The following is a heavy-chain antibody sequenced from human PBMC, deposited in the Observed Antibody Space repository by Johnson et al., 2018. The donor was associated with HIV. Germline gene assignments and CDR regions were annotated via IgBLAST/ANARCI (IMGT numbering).Heavy chain of an antibody. CDR2: ISYDGSEK. J-gene: IGHJ3*02. V-gene: IGHV3-30*04. CDR1: GFTFSSYA. D-gene: IGHD7-27*01. Sequence: QVQLVESGGGVVQPGRSLRLSCAASGFTFSSYAMHWVRQAPGKGLEWVAVISYDGSEKCFADSVKGRLIISRDTSKNTVYLEMNGLRAEDTAVYYCARQLGSDAFDIWGQGTMVTVSS. CDR3: ARQLGSDAFDI.